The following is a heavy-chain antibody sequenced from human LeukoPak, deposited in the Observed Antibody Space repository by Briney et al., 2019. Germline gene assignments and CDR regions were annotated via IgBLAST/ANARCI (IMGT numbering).Heavy chain of an antibody. CDR3: AAGEGYYYDSSGYYPAFDY. CDR1: GYTFTSYG. CDR2: ISAYNGNT. J-gene: IGHJ4*02. Sequence: GASVKVSCKASGYTFTSYGISWVRQAPGQGLEWMGWISAYNGNTNCAQKLQGRVTMTTDTSTSTAYMELRSLRSDDTAVYYCAAGEGYYYDSSGYYPAFDYWGQGTPVTVSS. V-gene: IGHV1-18*01. D-gene: IGHD3-22*01.